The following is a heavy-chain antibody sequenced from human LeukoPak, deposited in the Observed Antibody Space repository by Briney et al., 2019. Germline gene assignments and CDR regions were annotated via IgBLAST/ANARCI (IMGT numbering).Heavy chain of an antibody. CDR2: IYYSGST. V-gene: IGHV4-30-4*01. Sequence: SQTLSLTRTVSGGSISSGDYYWSWIRQPPGKGLEWIGYIYYSGSTYYNPSLKSRVTISVDTSKNQFSLKLSSVTAADTAVYYCARANPFYCSGGSCYFHDAFDIWGQGTMVTVSS. CDR1: GGSISSGDYY. D-gene: IGHD2-15*01. J-gene: IGHJ3*02. CDR3: ARANPFYCSGGSCYFHDAFDI.